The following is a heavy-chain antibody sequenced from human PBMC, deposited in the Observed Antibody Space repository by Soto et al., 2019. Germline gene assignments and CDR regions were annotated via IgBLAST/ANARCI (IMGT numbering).Heavy chain of an antibody. CDR1: GGTFSSYA. V-gene: IGHV1-69*01. CDR2: IIPIFGTA. Sequence: QVQLVQSGAEVKKPGSSVKVSCKASGGTFSSYAISWVRQAPGQGLEWMGGIIPIFGTANYAQKFQGRVTITADESTSTAYMELSSLRSEDTAVYYCARALLAPLAAAGTPYYYGMDVWGQGTTVTVSS. CDR3: ARALLAPLAAAGTPYYYGMDV. D-gene: IGHD6-13*01. J-gene: IGHJ6*02.